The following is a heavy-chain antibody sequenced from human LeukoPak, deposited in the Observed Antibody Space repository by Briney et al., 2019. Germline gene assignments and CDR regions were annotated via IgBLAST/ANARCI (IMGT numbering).Heavy chain of an antibody. V-gene: IGHV3-30*03. Sequence: TGGSLRLSCAASGFTFSSYGMHWVRQAPGKGLEWVAVISYDGSKKYYADSVKGRFTISRDNSKNTLYLQMNSLREEDTAVYYCARDWSTYYYDAWGQGTLVTVSS. D-gene: IGHD3-22*01. CDR1: GFTFSSYG. CDR2: ISYDGSKK. CDR3: ARDWSTYYYDA. J-gene: IGHJ5*02.